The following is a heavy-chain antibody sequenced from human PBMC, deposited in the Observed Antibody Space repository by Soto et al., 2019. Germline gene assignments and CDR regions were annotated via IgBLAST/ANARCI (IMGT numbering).Heavy chain of an antibody. J-gene: IGHJ3*02. V-gene: IGHV3-21*01. D-gene: IGHD7-27*01. CDR3: ARAAKLTGDLGDAFDI. Sequence: GGSLRLSCAASGFTFSSYSMNWVRQAPGKGLEWVSSISSSSSYIYYADSVKGRFTISRDNAKNSLYLQMNSLRAEDTAVYYCARAAKLTGDLGDAFDIWGQGTMVTVSS. CDR2: ISSSSSYI. CDR1: GFTFSSYS.